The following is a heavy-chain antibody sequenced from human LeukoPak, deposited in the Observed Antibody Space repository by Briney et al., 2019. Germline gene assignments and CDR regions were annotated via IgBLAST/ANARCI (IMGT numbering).Heavy chain of an antibody. Sequence: GSLRLSCTASGFSFSGPWMHWARQLPGKGLVWVSRISPTGSTTSYADSVKGRFTVSRDNAKNTLYLQVNNLRAEDTAVYYCARGPNSNWSGLDFWGQGTLLTVSS. CDR1: GFSFSGPW. V-gene: IGHV3-74*01. CDR3: ARGPNSNWSGLDF. D-gene: IGHD6-6*01. J-gene: IGHJ4*02. CDR2: ISPTGSTT.